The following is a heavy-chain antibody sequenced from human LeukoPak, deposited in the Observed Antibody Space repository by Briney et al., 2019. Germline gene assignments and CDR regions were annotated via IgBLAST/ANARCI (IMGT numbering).Heavy chain of an antibody. D-gene: IGHD3-16*01. Sequence: SETLSLTCSVAGDSLSSYYWSWIRPPPGKGLEWIGYIWTSESTNYNPSLKSRVTMSVDTSKNQFYLRLNSVTAADTAVYYCARLLGNYADYWGQGALVTVSS. J-gene: IGHJ4*02. CDR3: ARLLGNYADY. V-gene: IGHV4-4*09. CDR1: GDSLSSYY. CDR2: IWTSEST.